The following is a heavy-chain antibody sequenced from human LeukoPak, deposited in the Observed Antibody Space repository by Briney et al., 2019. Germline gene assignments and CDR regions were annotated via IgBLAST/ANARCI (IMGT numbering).Heavy chain of an antibody. J-gene: IGHJ5*02. V-gene: IGHV1-46*01. CDR2: INPSGGST. Sequence: ASVKVSCKASGYTSTSYYMHWVRQAPGQGLEWMGIINPSGGSTSYAQKFQGRVTMTRDTSTSTVYMELSSLRSEDTAVYYCARGPLPIVVVPAAIHNWFDPWGQGTLVTVSS. CDR1: GYTSTSYY. D-gene: IGHD2-2*01. CDR3: ARGPLPIVVVPAAIHNWFDP.